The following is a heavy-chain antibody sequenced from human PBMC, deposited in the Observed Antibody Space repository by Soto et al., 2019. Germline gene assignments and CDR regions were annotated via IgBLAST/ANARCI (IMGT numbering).Heavy chain of an antibody. CDR1: GFTFDDFA. D-gene: IGHD3-22*01. V-gene: IGHV3-9*01. CDR3: AKDFGPYDDGSGYFTD. Sequence: EVQLVESGGGLVQPGGSLRLSCAASGFTFDDFAMHWVRQAPGKGLQWVSGISWSSGSRDYVDSVQGRFTISRDNDNNFLYLQMKSLSAEDTAFYFCAKDFGPYDDGSGYFTDWGQGTLVTVS. CDR2: ISWSSGSR. J-gene: IGHJ4*02.